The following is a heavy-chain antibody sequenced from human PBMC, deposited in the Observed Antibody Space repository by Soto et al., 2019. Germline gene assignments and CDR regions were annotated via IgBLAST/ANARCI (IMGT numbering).Heavy chain of an antibody. D-gene: IGHD1-1*01. Sequence: HLVESGGDLVKPGGSLRLSCAASGFMFSSAWMRWVRQAPGKGLEWVGRIKSKRDGGTTDYAPPVKGRFVISRDDSKNTLYLQMNSLKSDDTAVYYCVEGWNDFWGQGTLVDVSS. J-gene: IGHJ4*02. V-gene: IGHV3-15*01. CDR2: IKSKRDGGTT. CDR3: VEGWNDF. CDR1: GFMFSSAW.